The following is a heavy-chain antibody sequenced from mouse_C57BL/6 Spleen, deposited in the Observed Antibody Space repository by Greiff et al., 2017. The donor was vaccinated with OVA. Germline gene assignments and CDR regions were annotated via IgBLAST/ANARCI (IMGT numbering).Heavy chain of an antibody. D-gene: IGHD1-1*01. CDR2: INPSSGYT. V-gene: IGHV1-7*01. CDR3: ESTAPYITTVLANYYDY. CDR1: GYTFTSYW. J-gene: IGHJ2*01. Sequence: VKLQESGAELVKPGASVKLSCTASGYTFTSYWMHWVHQRPGQGLEWIGNINPSSGYTKYNQKFKDRATLTADKSSSTAYMQLSSLTYEDTAVYYCESTAPYITTVLANYYDYWGQGTTLTVSS.